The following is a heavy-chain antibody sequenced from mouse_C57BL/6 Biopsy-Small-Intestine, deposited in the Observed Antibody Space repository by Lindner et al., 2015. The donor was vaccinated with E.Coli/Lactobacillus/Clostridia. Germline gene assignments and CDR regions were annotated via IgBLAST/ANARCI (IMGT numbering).Heavy chain of an antibody. CDR1: GYTFTSYD. CDR3: VVGIASTTFDI. Sequence: SVKVSCKASGYTFTSYDVNWVRQSTGQGLEWMGWINPNSGNTGYAQKFQGRVTMTGNTSISTAYMQLSSLRSDDTAVYYCVVGIASTTFDIWGQGAMVTVSS. D-gene: IGHD2-13*01. V-gene: IGHV1-84*02. CDR2: INPNSGNT. J-gene: IGHJ1*01.